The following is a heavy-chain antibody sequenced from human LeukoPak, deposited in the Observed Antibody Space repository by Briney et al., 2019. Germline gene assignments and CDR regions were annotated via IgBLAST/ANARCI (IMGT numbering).Heavy chain of an antibody. CDR3: ARKEWGSSRPFDC. CDR1: GGSISSTHR. D-gene: IGHD6-13*01. CDR2: TSHSGST. Sequence: PSGTLSLTCAVSGGSISSTHRWNWVRQPPGKGLEWVGETSHSGSTNYNPSLKSRVTISVDKSENQFSLRLSSVTAADTAVYYCARKEWGSSRPFDCWGQGTLVTVSS. J-gene: IGHJ4*02. V-gene: IGHV4-4*02.